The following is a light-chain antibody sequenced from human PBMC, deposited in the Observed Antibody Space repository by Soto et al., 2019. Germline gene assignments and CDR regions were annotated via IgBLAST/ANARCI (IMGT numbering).Light chain of an antibody. CDR1: RVGPSN. CDR3: QQYNNWPRG. V-gene: IGKV3-15*01. J-gene: IGKJ1*01. CDR2: GAS. Sequence: IMMTQSPATVSVSPGERATLSCRASRVGPSNLAWYQQKPGQSPRLVIYGASTRATGVPARFSGSGSGTEFTLTISSLQSEDFAVYYCQQYNNWPRGFGQGTKVEI.